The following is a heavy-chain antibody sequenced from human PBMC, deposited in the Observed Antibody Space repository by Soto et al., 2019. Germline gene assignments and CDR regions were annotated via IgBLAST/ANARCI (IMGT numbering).Heavy chain of an antibody. CDR2: FGVDGVT. Sequence: EVQLLESGGGLIQPGGSLRLSCVTSGFTFSNYAMSWVRQAPGKGLEWVSGFGVDGVTYYADSVRGRFTISRDNSKNMLHLQMNSLRVEDTALYYCAKAKGSFDHTGPDQWGQGTLVTVSS. J-gene: IGHJ4*02. V-gene: IGHV3-23*01. D-gene: IGHD2-8*02. CDR3: AKAKGSFDHTGPDQ. CDR1: GFTFSNYA.